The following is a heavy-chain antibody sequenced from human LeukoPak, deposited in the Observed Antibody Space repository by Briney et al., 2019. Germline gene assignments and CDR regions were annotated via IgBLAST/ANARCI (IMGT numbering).Heavy chain of an antibody. Sequence: PGGSLRLSCAASGFTFSSYAMSWVRQAPGKGLEWVSAISGSGGSTYYADSVKGRFTISRDNSKNTLYLQMNSLRAEDTAVYYCAKDPIRGVIGYNWFDPWGQGTLVTVSS. CDR2: ISGSGGST. J-gene: IGHJ5*02. CDR1: GFTFSSYA. CDR3: AKDPIRGVIGYNWFDP. D-gene: IGHD3-10*01. V-gene: IGHV3-23*01.